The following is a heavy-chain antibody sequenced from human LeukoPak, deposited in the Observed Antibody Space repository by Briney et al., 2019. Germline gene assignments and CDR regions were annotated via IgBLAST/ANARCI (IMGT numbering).Heavy chain of an antibody. CDR2: ISGSGGST. CDR3: AKVAKTYYYDSSGYYYEGYFDY. J-gene: IGHJ4*02. D-gene: IGHD3-22*01. Sequence: GGSLRLSCAASGFTFSSYAMSWVRQAPGKGLEWVSAISGSGGSTYYADSVKGRFTISRDNSKNTLYLQMNSLRAEDTAVYYCAKVAKTYYYDSSGYYYEGYFDYWGQGTLVTVSS. V-gene: IGHV3-23*01. CDR1: GFTFSSYA.